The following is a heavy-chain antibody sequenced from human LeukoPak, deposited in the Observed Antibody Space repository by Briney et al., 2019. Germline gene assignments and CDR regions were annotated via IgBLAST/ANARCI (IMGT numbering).Heavy chain of an antibody. CDR3: ARGTTVVVDY. V-gene: IGHV4-59*12. CDR1: GGSISSYY. J-gene: IGHJ4*02. CDR2: IYYSGST. D-gene: IGHD1/OR15-1a*01. Sequence: SETLSLTCTVSGGSISSYYWSWIRQPPGKGLEWIGYIYYSGSTNYNPSLKSLVPISVDTSKNQFSLKMRSVTAADTAVYYCARGTTVVVDYWGQGTLVTVSS.